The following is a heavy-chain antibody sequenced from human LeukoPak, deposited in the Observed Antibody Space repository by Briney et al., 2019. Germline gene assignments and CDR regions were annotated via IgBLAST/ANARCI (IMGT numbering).Heavy chain of an antibody. CDR1: GYTFSGHY. D-gene: IGHD4-17*01. Sequence: ASVKVSCKASGYTFSGHYMHWVRQAPGQGLEWMGWIYPNSGGTNYAQKFQGRVTMTRDTSISTAYMELRRLKSDDTAMYYCARVVGFGDYPFDYWCQGTLVTVSS. CDR3: ARVVGFGDYPFDY. V-gene: IGHV1-2*02. CDR2: IYPNSGGT. J-gene: IGHJ4*02.